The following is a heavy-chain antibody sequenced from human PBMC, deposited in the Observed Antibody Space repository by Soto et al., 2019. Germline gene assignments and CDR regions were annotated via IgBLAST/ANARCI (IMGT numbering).Heavy chain of an antibody. Sequence: QVQLVQSGAEEKKPGASVKVSCKASGYTFTSYAMHSVRQAPGQRLEWMGWINAGNGNRKYSQKFQGRVTITRDTSASTAYMELSSLRSEDTAVYYCARDIAFDIWGQGTMVTVSS. CDR1: GYTFTSYA. CDR2: INAGNGNR. J-gene: IGHJ3*02. CDR3: ARDIAFDI. V-gene: IGHV1-3*05.